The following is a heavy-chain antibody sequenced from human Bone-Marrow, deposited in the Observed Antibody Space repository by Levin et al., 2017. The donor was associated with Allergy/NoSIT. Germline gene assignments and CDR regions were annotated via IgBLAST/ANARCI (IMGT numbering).Heavy chain of an antibody. D-gene: IGHD3-10*01. J-gene: IGHJ4*02. CDR1: GGSISVENW. CDR3: AREKGSGTYKGFDH. CDR2: IFHTGTT. V-gene: IGHV4-4*02. Sequence: KPSETLSLTCAVSGGSISVENWWTWVRQPPGKGLEWIGEIFHTGTTNYNPSLKSRVTMSVDKSENQFSLKLNSVTAADTAVYYCAREKGSGTYKGFDHWGQGTLVTVSS.